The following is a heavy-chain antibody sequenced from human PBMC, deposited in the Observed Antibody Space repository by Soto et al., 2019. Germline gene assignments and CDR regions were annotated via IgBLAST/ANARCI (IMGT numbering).Heavy chain of an antibody. CDR3: ARDDVLCDGGRCYGVPLDV. CDR2: IQSGGPT. J-gene: IGHJ6*04. V-gene: IGHV3-66*01. D-gene: IGHD2-15*01. Sequence: EVHLVESGGGLVQPGGSLRLSCAASGFTVSSKYMSWVRQAPGKGLEWVSLIQSGGPTYYADSVKGRFTISRDTSENTLHLQMVSLRAEDTAVYYCARDDVLCDGGRCYGVPLDVWGKGTPVTVSS. CDR1: GFTVSSKY.